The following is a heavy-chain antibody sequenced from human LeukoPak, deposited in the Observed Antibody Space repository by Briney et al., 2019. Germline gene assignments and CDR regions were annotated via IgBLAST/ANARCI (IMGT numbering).Heavy chain of an antibody. CDR3: ARNGRDYYYYYMDV. V-gene: IGHV1-69*05. CDR1: GGTFSSYA. J-gene: IGHJ6*03. CDR2: IIPILGTT. Sequence: SVKVSCKASGGTFSSYAISWVRQAPGQGLEWMGGIIPILGTTNYAQKFQGRVTITTDESTSTAYMELSSLRSEDTAVYYCARNGRDYYYYYMDVWGKGTTVTVSS.